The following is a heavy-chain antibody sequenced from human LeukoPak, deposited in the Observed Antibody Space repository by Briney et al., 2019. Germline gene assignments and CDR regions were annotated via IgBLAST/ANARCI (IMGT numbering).Heavy chain of an antibody. Sequence: SETLSLTCTVSGVSISSSTYYWGWIRQPPGKGLEWFGSISYSGSTYYNPSLRSRLTISVDTSKNQFSLKLSSVTAADTAVYYCARHRYSSSWLYYFDYWGQGTLVTVSS. V-gene: IGHV4-39*01. CDR1: GVSISSSTYY. D-gene: IGHD6-13*01. CDR2: ISYSGST. CDR3: ARHRYSSSWLYYFDY. J-gene: IGHJ4*02.